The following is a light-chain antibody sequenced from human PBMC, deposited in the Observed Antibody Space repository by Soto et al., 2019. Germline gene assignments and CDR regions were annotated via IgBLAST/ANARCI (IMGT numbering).Light chain of an antibody. J-gene: IGKJ2*01. CDR3: HQYFNTPYT. CDR2: WAS. Sequence: DIVMTQSPDSLAVSLGERATINCESSQSVLYTSNSKNLLAWYQQKPGQPPKLLIYWASTRESGVPDRFSGSGSGTDFTLTISSLLAEDVAVYYCHQYFNTPYTFGQGTKLEIK. V-gene: IGKV4-1*01. CDR1: QSVLYTSNSKNL.